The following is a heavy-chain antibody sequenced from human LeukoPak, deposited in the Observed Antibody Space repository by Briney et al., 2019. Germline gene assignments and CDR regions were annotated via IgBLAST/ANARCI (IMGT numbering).Heavy chain of an antibody. CDR1: GFTFSNYW. Sequence: TGGSLRLSCAASGFTFSNYWMSRVRQAPGKGLEWVANRKQGGSEKHYVDSVKGRFTISRDDAKNSLYLQMNSLRADDTAVYSCAGEGREGRGFDYWGQGTLVTVSS. D-gene: IGHD1-26*01. J-gene: IGHJ4*02. CDR3: AGEGREGRGFDY. CDR2: RKQGGSEK. V-gene: IGHV3-7*01.